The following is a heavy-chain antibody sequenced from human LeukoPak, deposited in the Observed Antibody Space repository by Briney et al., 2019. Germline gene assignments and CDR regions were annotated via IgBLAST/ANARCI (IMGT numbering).Heavy chain of an antibody. CDR2: INPNNGGT. CDR3: ARESSEYSYGKTNWFDP. J-gene: IGHJ5*02. V-gene: IGHV1-2*06. D-gene: IGHD5-18*01. CDR1: GHTFTGYY. Sequence: ASVKVSCKASGHTFTGYYMHWVRQAPGQGLEWMGRINPNNGGTNYAQKFQGRVTMTRDTSISTAYMELSRLRSDDTAVYYCARESSEYSYGKTNWFDPWGQGTLVTVSS.